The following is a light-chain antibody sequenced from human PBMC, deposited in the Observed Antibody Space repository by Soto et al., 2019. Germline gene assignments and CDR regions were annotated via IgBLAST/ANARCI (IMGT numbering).Light chain of an antibody. CDR3: QQSHSSPLS. V-gene: IGKV1-39*01. Sequence: IQMTQSPSSLSASVGDRVTITCRASQSISRNLNWYQQKPGKAPELLIYTASNLQSGVPSRFSGSGSGTDFALNISSLQPEDSAVYYCQQSHSSPLSFGGGTKVEFK. CDR1: QSISRN. CDR2: TAS. J-gene: IGKJ4*01.